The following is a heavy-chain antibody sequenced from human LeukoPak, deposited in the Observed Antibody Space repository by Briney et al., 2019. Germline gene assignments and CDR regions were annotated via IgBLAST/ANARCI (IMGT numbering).Heavy chain of an antibody. CDR1: GFTFSSYS. D-gene: IGHD3-3*01. CDR3: AKNNYDFWSGYYDY. V-gene: IGHV3-23*01. Sequence: GGSLRLSCAASGFTFSSYSMNWVRQAPGKGLEWVSAISGSGGSTYYADSVKGRFTISRDNSKNTLYLQMNSLRAEDTAVYYCAKNNYDFWSGYYDYWGQGTLVTVSS. CDR2: ISGSGGST. J-gene: IGHJ4*02.